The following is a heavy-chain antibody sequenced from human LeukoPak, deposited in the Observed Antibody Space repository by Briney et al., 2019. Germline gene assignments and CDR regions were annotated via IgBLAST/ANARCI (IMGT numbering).Heavy chain of an antibody. CDR1: GFTFSSYA. CDR2: ISGSGGST. Sequence: SGGSLRLSCAASGFTFSSYAMSWVRQAPGKGLEWVSAISGSGGSTYYADSVKGRFTISRDNSKNTLYLQMNSLRAEDTAVYYCAKDGYCSGGSCRGYWGQGTLVTVSP. J-gene: IGHJ4*02. V-gene: IGHV3-23*01. CDR3: AKDGYCSGGSCRGY. D-gene: IGHD2-15*01.